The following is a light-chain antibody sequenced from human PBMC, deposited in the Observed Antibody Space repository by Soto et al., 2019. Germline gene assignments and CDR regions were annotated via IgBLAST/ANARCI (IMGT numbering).Light chain of an antibody. J-gene: IGKJ1*01. CDR3: QQYNDNWT. CDR1: QSISSW. CDR2: KAS. Sequence: DIQMTQSPSTRSASVGDRVTITCRASQSISSWLAWYQQKPGTAPKLLIYKASTLQSGVPSRFSGSGSGTEFTLTISSLQPDDSATYYCQQYNDNWTFGQGNKVAIK. V-gene: IGKV1-5*03.